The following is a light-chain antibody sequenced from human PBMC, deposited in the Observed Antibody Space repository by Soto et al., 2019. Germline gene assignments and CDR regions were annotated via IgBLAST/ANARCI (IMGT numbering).Light chain of an antibody. CDR1: QSISSY. Sequence: EIVLTQSPATLSLSPGERATLSCGASQSISSYLAWYQQKPGLAPRLLIYDASSRATGIPDRFSGSGSGTDFTLTSSRLEPEDFAVYYCQQYGGSLTFGPGTQVDIK. J-gene: IGKJ3*01. CDR2: DAS. CDR3: QQYGGSLT. V-gene: IGKV3D-20*01.